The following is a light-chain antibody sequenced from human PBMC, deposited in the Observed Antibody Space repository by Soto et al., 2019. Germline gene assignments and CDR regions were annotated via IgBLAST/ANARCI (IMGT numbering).Light chain of an antibody. CDR1: QTVGSGY. CDR3: QQYDRSIQFT. CDR2: GAS. Sequence: EIVLTQSPGTLSLSPGERATLYCRASQTVGSGYLAWYQQRPGQAPRLLIYGASVRATGIPDRFSGSGSGTDFTLTISRLEPEDFAVYYCQQYDRSIQFTFGPGTKVDIK. J-gene: IGKJ3*01. V-gene: IGKV3-20*01.